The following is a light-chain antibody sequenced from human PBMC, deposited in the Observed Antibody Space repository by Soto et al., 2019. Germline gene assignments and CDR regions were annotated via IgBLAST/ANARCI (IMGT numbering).Light chain of an antibody. J-gene: IGKJ3*01. CDR2: DAS. CDR3: QQYKNYLT. V-gene: IGKV1-5*01. CDR1: QSISTW. Sequence: DIQMTQSPSTLSASVGDRVTITCRASQSISTWLAWYQQKPGKAPKVLIYDASSLESGVPSRFSGSGSGTEFTLPIGCLQPDDFATYYCQQYKNYLTFGPGTKVDIK.